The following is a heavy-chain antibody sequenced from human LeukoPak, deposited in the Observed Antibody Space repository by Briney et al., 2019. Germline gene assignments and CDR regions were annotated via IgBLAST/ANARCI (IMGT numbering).Heavy chain of an antibody. Sequence: ASVKVSCKASGYTFTGYYMRWVRQAPGQGLEWMGWINPNSGGTNYAQKFQGRVTMTRDTSISTAYMELSRLRSDDTAVYYCARGVSYSYGPDYYFDYWGQGTLVTVSS. CDR1: GYTFTGYY. CDR3: ARGVSYSYGPDYYFDY. D-gene: IGHD5-18*01. CDR2: INPNSGGT. V-gene: IGHV1-2*02. J-gene: IGHJ4*02.